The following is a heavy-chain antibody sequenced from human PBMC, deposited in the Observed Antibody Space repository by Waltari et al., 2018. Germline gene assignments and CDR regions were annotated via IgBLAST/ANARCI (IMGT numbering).Heavy chain of an antibody. V-gene: IGHV1-8*01. D-gene: IGHD3-16*01. Sequence: QVQLVQSGAAVKKPGASVKVSCKASGYTFTSYDINWLRQATGQGLEWMGWMNPNSGNTGYAQKFQGRVTMTRNTSISTAYMELSSLRSEDTAVYYCARDALGENWFDPWGQGTLVTVSS. CDR1: GYTFTSYD. CDR3: ARDALGENWFDP. CDR2: MNPNSGNT. J-gene: IGHJ5*02.